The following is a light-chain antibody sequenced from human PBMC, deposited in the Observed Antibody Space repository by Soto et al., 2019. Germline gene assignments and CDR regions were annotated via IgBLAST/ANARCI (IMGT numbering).Light chain of an antibody. CDR2: GAS. CDR3: QQYDSWPRT. Sequence: DIVLTQSPGTLSLSPGERAILSCRASQTVSSNLAWYQQKPGQAPRLLIYGASTRATGIPDRFSGSGSGTEFTLTISSLQSEDFAVYYCQQYDSWPRTFGQGTKVDIK. V-gene: IGKV3-15*01. CDR1: QTVSSN. J-gene: IGKJ1*01.